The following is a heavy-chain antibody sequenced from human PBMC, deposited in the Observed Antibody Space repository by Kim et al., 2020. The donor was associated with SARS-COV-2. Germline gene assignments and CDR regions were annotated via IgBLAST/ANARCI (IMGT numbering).Heavy chain of an antibody. CDR1: GFTFTSYV. D-gene: IGHD4-17*01. V-gene: IGHV3-23*01. J-gene: IGHJ4*02. CDR3: ARQDYGDNR. CDR2: IRDNGVT. Sequence: GGSLRLSCSASGFTFTSYVMGWVRQAPGKGLDWVSAIRDNGVTYYADSVKGRFTISRDNSRNTLYLQMNSLSAEDTAVYYCARQDYGDNRWGQGILVTVSS.